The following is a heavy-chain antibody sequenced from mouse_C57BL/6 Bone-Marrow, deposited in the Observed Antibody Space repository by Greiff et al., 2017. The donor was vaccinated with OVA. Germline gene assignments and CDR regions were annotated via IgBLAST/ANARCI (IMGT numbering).Heavy chain of an antibody. CDR3: ARDNWDWYFDV. CDR2: SRNKANDYKT. J-gene: IGHJ1*03. CDR1: GFTFSDFY. Sequence: DVKLVESGGGLVQSGRSLRLSCATSGFTFSDFYMEWVRQAPGKGLEWIAASRNKANDYKTEYSATVKGRFIVSRYTAQSILYLQMNALRAEDTAIYYGARDNWDWYFDVWGTGTTVTVSS. V-gene: IGHV7-1*01. D-gene: IGHD4-1*01.